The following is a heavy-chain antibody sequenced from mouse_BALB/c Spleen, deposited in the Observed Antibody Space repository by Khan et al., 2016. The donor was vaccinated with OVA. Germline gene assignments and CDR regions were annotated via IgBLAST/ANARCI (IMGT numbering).Heavy chain of an antibody. CDR3: ARDPPYYSMDY. Sequence: QVQLKESGPGLVAPSQSLSITCTVSGFSLTDYAVSWIRQPPGKGLEWLGVIWVSGSKYYNSVLKPRLSISKDNFKRQVFLMMNNLQADDTAMYYCARDPPYYSMDYWGQGTSVTVSS. J-gene: IGHJ4*01. CDR1: GFSLTDYA. V-gene: IGHV2-6-5*01. CDR2: IWVSGSK.